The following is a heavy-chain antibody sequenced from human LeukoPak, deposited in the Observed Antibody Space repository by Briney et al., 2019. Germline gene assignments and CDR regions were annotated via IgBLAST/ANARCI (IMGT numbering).Heavy chain of an antibody. J-gene: IGHJ4*02. D-gene: IGHD5-18*01. CDR2: INPNSGGT. Sequence: ASVKVSCKASGYTFTGYYMHWVRRAPGQGLEWMGWINPNSGGTNYAQKFQGRVTMTRDTSISTAYMELSRLRSDDTAVYYCARETDTAMVWFDYWGQGTLVTVSS. CDR3: ARETDTAMVWFDY. V-gene: IGHV1-2*02. CDR1: GYTFTGYY.